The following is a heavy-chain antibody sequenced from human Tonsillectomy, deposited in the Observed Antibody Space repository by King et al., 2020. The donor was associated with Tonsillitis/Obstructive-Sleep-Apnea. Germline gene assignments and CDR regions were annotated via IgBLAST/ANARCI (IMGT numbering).Heavy chain of an antibody. V-gene: IGHV3-53*01. CDR3: ARGNYDILTGYYSFFDEYYYYYMDV. Sequence: VQLVESGGGLIQPGGSLRLSCAASGFTVSSNYMSWVRQAPGKGLEWVSVIYSGGSTYYADSVKGRFTISRDNSKNTLYLQMNSLRAEDTAVYYCARGNYDILTGYYSFFDEYYYYYMDVWGKGTTVTVSS. CDR1: GFTVSSNY. D-gene: IGHD3-9*01. CDR2: IYSGGST. J-gene: IGHJ6*03.